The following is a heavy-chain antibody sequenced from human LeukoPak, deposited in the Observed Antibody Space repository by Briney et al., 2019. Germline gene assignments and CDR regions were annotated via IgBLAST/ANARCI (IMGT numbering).Heavy chain of an antibody. CDR3: AREDYYDSSGFYFDY. J-gene: IGHJ4*02. V-gene: IGHV3-48*03. CDR2: ISSSGSTI. CDR1: GFTFSSYE. Sequence: GXXLRLSCAASGFTFSSYEMNWVRQAPGKGLEWVSYISSSGSTIYYADSVKGRFTISRDNAKNSLYLQMNSLRAEDTAVYYCAREDYYDSSGFYFDYWGQGTLVTVSS. D-gene: IGHD3-22*01.